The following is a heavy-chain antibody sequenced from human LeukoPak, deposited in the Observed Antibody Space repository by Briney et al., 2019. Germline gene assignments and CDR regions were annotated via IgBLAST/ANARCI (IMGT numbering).Heavy chain of an antibody. V-gene: IGHV3-74*01. CDR2: VNSDESST. D-gene: IGHD3-22*01. Sequence: GGSLRLSCAASGFTISSYWMHWVRQAPGKGLVWVSRVNSDESSTSYADSVKGRFTISRDNAKNTLYLQMNSLRAEDTAVYYCAKSGYARGEYFEYWGQGTLVTVSS. CDR3: AKSGYARGEYFEY. CDR1: GFTISSYW. J-gene: IGHJ4*02.